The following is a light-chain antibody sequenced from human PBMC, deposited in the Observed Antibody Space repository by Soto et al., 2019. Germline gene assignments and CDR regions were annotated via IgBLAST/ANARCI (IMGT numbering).Light chain of an antibody. J-gene: IGLJ1*01. CDR3: PSYDTSLSGTYV. V-gene: IGLV1-40*01. CDR1: SSNIGAGYD. CDR2: GNS. Sequence: QSALTQPPSVSGAPGQRVTISCTGSSSNIGAGYDVHWYQQLPGTAPKLLIYGNSNRPSGVPDRFSGSKSGTSASLAITGLQAEDEADYYCPSYDTSLSGTYVFATGTKVTLL.